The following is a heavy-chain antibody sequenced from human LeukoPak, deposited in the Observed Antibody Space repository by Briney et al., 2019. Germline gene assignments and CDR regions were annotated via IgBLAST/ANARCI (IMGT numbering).Heavy chain of an antibody. D-gene: IGHD3-16*02. CDR2: ISYSGST. CDR3: ARYIWGSYPTFEDY. V-gene: IGHV4-59*01. J-gene: IGHJ4*02. CDR1: GGSISSYY. Sequence: NPSETLSLTCTVSGGSISSYYWSWIRQPPGKGLEWIGYISYSGSTNYNPSLKSRVTISVDTSKNQLSLKLSSVTAADTAVYYCARYIWGSYPTFEDYWGQGSLVTVSS.